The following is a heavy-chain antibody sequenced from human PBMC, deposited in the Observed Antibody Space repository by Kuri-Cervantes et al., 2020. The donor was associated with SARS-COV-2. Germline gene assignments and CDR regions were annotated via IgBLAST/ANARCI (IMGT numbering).Heavy chain of an antibody. CDR3: ASGYDFWTDY. CDR1: GESFSGYY. Sequence: SETLSLTCAFYGESFSGYYWNWIRQPPGKGLEWIGEINHRGSTNYNPSLKSRATISVDTSNKQFSLILTSVTAADTAVYYCASGYDFWTDYWGQGTLVTVSS. J-gene: IGHJ4*02. CDR2: INHRGST. D-gene: IGHD3-3*01. V-gene: IGHV4-34*01.